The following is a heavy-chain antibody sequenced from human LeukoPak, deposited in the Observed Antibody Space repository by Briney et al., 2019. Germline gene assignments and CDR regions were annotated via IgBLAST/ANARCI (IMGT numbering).Heavy chain of an antibody. D-gene: IGHD3-9*01. V-gene: IGHV4-61*02. J-gene: IGHJ6*03. CDR1: GGSISSGSYY. CDR3: ARDSRYFDWSSANYYYYMDV. Sequence: SETLSLTCTVSGGSISSGSYYWSWIRQPAGKGLEWIGRISTSWGTNYNPSLKSRVTISVDTSKNQFSLKLSSVTAADTAVYYCARDSRYFDWSSANYYYYMDVWGKGTTVTVSS. CDR2: ISTSWGT.